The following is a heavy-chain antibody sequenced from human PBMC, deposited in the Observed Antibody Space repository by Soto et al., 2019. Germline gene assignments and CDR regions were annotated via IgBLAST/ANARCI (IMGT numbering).Heavy chain of an antibody. D-gene: IGHD1-26*01. CDR1: GFTFSSYG. V-gene: IGHV3-30*03. J-gene: IGHJ6*02. CDR2: ISYDGSDK. CDR3: AVDYEWGGMDV. Sequence: PGGSLRLSCAASGFTFSSYGMHWVRQAPGKGLEWVAVISYDGSDKYYADSVKGRFTISRDNSKNTLYLQMNSLRAEDTAVYYCAVDYEWGGMDVWGQGTTVTVSS.